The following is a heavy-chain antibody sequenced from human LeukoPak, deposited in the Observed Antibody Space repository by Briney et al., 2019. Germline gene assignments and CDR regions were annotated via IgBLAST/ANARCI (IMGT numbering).Heavy chain of an antibody. Sequence: ASVKVSCKASGYTFTSYYMHWVRQAPGQGLEWMGIINPSGGSTSYAQKFQGRVTMTRDTSTSTVYMELSSLRSEDTAVYYCARDRDYYDSSGYPLDAFDIWGQGTMVTVSS. J-gene: IGHJ3*02. V-gene: IGHV1-46*01. CDR2: INPSGGST. D-gene: IGHD3-22*01. CDR3: ARDRDYYDSSGYPLDAFDI. CDR1: GYTFTSYY.